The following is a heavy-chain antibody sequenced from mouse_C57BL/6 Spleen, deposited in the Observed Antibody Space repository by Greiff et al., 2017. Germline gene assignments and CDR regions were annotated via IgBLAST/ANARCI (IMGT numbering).Heavy chain of an antibody. CDR1: GYTFTSYW. CDR3: AKRERGLGQPSWFAY. D-gene: IGHD4-1*01. CDR2: IYPGSGST. V-gene: IGHV1-55*01. Sequence: VQLQQSGAELVKPGASVKMSCKASGYTFTSYWITWVKQRPGQGLEWIGDIYPGSGSTNYNEKFKSKATLTVDTSSSTAYMQLSSLTSEDSAVYYCAKRERGLGQPSWFAYWGQGTLVTVSA. J-gene: IGHJ3*01.